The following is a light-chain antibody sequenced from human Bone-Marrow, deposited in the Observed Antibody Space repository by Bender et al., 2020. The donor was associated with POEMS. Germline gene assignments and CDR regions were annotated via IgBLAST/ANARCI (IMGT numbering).Light chain of an antibody. V-gene: IGLV3-1*01. CDR2: QDT. CDR1: RLGAKY. Sequence: SYELTQPPSVSVSPGQTATITCSGDRLGAKYACWYQQKPGQSPLLVIYQDTKRPSGIPERFSGSTSGNTASLTISGTQTMDEADYYCQSWGSNTAVFGGGTKLTVL. J-gene: IGLJ2*01. CDR3: QSWGSNTAV.